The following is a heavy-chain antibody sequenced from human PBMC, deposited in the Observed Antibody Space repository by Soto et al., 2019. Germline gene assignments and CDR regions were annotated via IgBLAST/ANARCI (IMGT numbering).Heavy chain of an antibody. CDR2: ISGSGGST. Sequence: GGSLRLSCAASGFTFSSYAMSWVRQAPGKGLEWVSAISGSGGSTYYADSVKGRFTISRDNSKNTLYLQTNSLRAEDTAVYYCAKDPYYYGSGSSPNWFDPWGQGTLVTVSS. CDR1: GFTFSSYA. D-gene: IGHD3-10*01. J-gene: IGHJ5*02. CDR3: AKDPYYYGSGSSPNWFDP. V-gene: IGHV3-23*01.